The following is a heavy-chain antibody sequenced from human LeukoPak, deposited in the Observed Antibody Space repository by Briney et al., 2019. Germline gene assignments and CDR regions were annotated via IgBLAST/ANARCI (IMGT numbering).Heavy chain of an antibody. J-gene: IGHJ6*02. V-gene: IGHV6-1*01. CDR3: ARDNLPYSSSWRFYYYYGMDV. CDR1: GDSVSSNSAV. D-gene: IGHD6-13*01. CDR2: TYYRSKWYN. Sequence: PSQTLSLTCAISGDSVSSNSAVWNWIRQSPSRGLEWLGRTYYRSKWYNDYAVSVKSRITINPDTSKNQFSLQLNSVTPEDTAVYYCARDNLPYSSSWRFYYYYGMDVWGQGTTVTVSS.